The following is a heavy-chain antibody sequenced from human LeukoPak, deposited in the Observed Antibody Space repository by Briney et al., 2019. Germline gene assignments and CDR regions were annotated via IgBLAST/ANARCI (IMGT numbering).Heavy chain of an antibody. V-gene: IGHV1-24*01. CDR2: FDPEDDET. Sequence: ASVKVSCKVSGNTLTELSMHWVRQAPGKGLEWMGGFDPEDDETIYAQGFQGRVTLTEDTSTDTAYMELSSLTSEDSAVYYCATAPNAAWGNYRYTDCWGQGTQVTVSS. D-gene: IGHD3-16*02. CDR1: GNTLTELS. CDR3: ATAPNAAWGNYRYTDC. J-gene: IGHJ4*02.